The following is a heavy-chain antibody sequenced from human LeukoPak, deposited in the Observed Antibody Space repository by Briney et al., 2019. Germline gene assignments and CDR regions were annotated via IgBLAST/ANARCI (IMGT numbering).Heavy chain of an antibody. J-gene: IGHJ4*02. CDR2: ISYDGRNK. CDR3: ARGSVPREVSGYSYGYYFDY. D-gene: IGHD5-18*01. V-gene: IGHV3-30*04. CDR1: GFTFSSYV. Sequence: GGSLRLSCAVSGFTFSSYVMHWVRQAPGKGLEWVAVISYDGRNKYYADSVKGRFTISRDNSKNTLYLQMNSLRAEDTALYYCARGSVPREVSGYSYGYYFDYWGQGTLVTVSS.